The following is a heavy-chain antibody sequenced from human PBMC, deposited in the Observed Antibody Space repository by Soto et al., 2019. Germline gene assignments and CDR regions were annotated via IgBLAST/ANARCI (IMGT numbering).Heavy chain of an antibody. CDR3: ARGFQNYYDSSGQDAFDI. CDR1: GGTFSSYA. D-gene: IGHD3-22*01. Sequence: SVKVSCKASGGTFSSYAISWVRQAPGQGLEWMGGIIPIFGTANYAQKFQGRVTITADESTSTAYMELSSLRSEDMAVYYCARGFQNYYDSSGQDAFDIWGQGTMVTVSS. CDR2: IIPIFGTA. V-gene: IGHV1-69*13. J-gene: IGHJ3*02.